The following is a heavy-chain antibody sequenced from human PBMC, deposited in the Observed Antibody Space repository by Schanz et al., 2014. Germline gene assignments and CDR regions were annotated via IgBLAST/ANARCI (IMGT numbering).Heavy chain of an antibody. J-gene: IGHJ3*02. CDR1: GFMFSIEW. V-gene: IGHV3-74*02. CDR3: ARLGRMGAFDI. CDR2: TSHDGSST. D-gene: IGHD2-8*01. Sequence: EGQLVESGGGLVQPGGSLRLSCAASGFMFSIEWMSWVRQAPGKGLVWVSRTSHDGSSTTFADSVKGRFTISRDNAKNALYLQMNSLRAEDTAVYYCARLGRMGAFDIWGQGTMVTVSS.